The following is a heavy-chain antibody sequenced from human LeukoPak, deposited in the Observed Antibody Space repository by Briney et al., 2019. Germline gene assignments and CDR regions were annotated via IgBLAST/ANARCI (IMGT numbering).Heavy chain of an antibody. Sequence: ASVKVSCKASGYAFTGYYMHRVRQAPGQGLEWMGWINPNSGGTNYAQKFQGRVTMTRDTSISTAYMELSRLRSDDTAVYYCASGDDSSGYPPFDYWGQGTLVTVSS. J-gene: IGHJ4*02. V-gene: IGHV1-2*02. D-gene: IGHD3-22*01. CDR2: INPNSGGT. CDR1: GYAFTGYY. CDR3: ASGDDSSGYPPFDY.